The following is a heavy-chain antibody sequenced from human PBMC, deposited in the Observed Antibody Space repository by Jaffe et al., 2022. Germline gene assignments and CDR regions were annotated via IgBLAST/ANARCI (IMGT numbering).Heavy chain of an antibody. J-gene: IGHJ5*02. Sequence: QVQLVQSGAEVKKPGASVKVSCKASGYTFTGYYMHWVRQAPGQGLEWMGWINPNSGGTNYAQKFQGRVTMTRDTSISTAYMELSRLRSDDTAVYYCARVNGVQLWLRDTTGFDPWGQGTLVTVSS. CDR1: GYTFTGYY. CDR3: ARVNGVQLWLRDTTGFDP. CDR2: INPNSGGT. V-gene: IGHV1-2*02. D-gene: IGHD5-18*01.